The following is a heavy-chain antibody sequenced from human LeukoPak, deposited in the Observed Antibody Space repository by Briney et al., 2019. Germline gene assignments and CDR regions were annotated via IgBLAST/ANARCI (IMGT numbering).Heavy chain of an antibody. CDR2: ISSNGGST. Sequence: GGSLRLSCAASGFTFSSYWMSWVRQAPGKGLEYVSAISSNGGSTYYANSVKGRFTISRDNSKNTLYLQMGSLRAEDMAVYYCARTRTTVTTGNYFDYWGQGTLVTVSS. J-gene: IGHJ4*02. V-gene: IGHV3-64*01. CDR3: ARTRTTVTTGNYFDY. D-gene: IGHD4-17*01. CDR1: GFTFSSYW.